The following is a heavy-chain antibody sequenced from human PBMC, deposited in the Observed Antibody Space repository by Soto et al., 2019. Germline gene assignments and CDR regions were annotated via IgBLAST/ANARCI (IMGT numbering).Heavy chain of an antibody. V-gene: IGHV3-15*07. CDR2: IKTRDAGERT. CDR3: TTGSVEGF. Sequence: EVQLVDSGGGLVKPGGSLRLSCEASGFSFSNAWMNWVRQAPGKGLEWVGRIKTRDAGERTNYAAPVQGRFTISRDDSKNTLYRQMNSLKTEDTAVYYCTTGSVEGFWGQGTTVTVSS. J-gene: IGHJ6*02. CDR1: GFSFSNAW. D-gene: IGHD2-15*01.